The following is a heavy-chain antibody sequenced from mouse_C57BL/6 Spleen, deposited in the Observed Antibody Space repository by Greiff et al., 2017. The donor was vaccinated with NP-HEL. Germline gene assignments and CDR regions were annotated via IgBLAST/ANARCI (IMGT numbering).Heavy chain of an antibody. D-gene: IGHD1-1*01. Sequence: VQLQQSGPELVKPGASVKISCKASGYAFSSSWMNWVKQRPGKGLEWIGRIYPGDGDTNYNGKFKGKATLTADKSSSTAYMQLSSLTSEDVAVYVCAREGSNRYLDYWGQGTTLTVSS. J-gene: IGHJ2*01. CDR1: GYAFSSSW. V-gene: IGHV1-82*01. CDR3: AREGSNRYLDY. CDR2: IYPGDGDT.